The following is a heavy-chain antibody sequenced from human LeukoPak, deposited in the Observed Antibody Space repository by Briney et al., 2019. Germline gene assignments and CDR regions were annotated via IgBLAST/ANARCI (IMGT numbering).Heavy chain of an antibody. J-gene: IGHJ4*02. V-gene: IGHV5-51*01. D-gene: IGHD6-6*01. CDR2: IYPGDSDT. CDR1: GYSFTSFW. Sequence: GESLKISCKSSGYSFTSFWIGWVRQVPGKGLEWLGIIYPGDSDTTYSPSFQGQVTISADKSISTAYLQWSSLKASDTAMYYCARHGNGQLAPFDYWGQGTLVTVSS. CDR3: ARHGNGQLAPFDY.